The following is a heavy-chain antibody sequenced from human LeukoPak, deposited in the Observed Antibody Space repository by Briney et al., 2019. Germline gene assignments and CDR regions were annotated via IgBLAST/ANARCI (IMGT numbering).Heavy chain of an antibody. Sequence: PGGSLRLSCAASGFTFSSYGMSWVRQAPGKGLEWVSAISGSGGSTYYADSVKGRFTISRDNSKNTLYLQMNSLKTEDTAVYYCTTAFRNRGDYSPWYYYYYMDVWGKGTTVTISS. CDR1: GFTFSSYG. CDR3: TTAFRNRGDYSPWYYYYYMDV. CDR2: ISGSGGST. V-gene: IGHV3-23*01. D-gene: IGHD4-17*01. J-gene: IGHJ6*03.